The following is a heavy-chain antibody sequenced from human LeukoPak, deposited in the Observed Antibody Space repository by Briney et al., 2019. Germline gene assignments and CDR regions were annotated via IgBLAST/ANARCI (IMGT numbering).Heavy chain of an antibody. V-gene: IGHV3-23*01. CDR2: ISGSGGSI. Sequence: PGGSLRLSCAASGFTFSSYAMSWVRQAPGKGLEWVSAISGSGGSIYYADSVKGRFTISRDNSKNTLYLQMNSLRAEDTAVYYCAKGGHRITIFGVVIINPSYWGQGTLVTVSS. D-gene: IGHD3-3*01. CDR3: AKGGHRITIFGVVIINPSY. CDR1: GFTFSSYA. J-gene: IGHJ4*02.